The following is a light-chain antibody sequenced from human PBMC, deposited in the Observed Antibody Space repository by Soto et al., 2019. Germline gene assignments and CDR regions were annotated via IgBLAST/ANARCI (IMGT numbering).Light chain of an antibody. J-gene: IGLJ3*02. Sequence: QSVLTQPPSVSGAPGQSITISCTGSSSNIGAGYDVHWYQQLPGTAPKLLMYGNINRPSGVPDRFSGSKSDTSASLAVTGIQAEDEADYYCQSYDSGLNNWLFGGGTKVTVL. CDR1: SSNIGAGYD. CDR2: GNI. CDR3: QSYDSGLNNWL. V-gene: IGLV1-40*01.